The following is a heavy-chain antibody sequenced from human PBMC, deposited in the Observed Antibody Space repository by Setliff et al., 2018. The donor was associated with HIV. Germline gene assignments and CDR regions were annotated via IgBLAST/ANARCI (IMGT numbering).Heavy chain of an antibody. J-gene: IGHJ4*02. D-gene: IGHD2-2*01. CDR2: ISSSSGTI. Sequence: GGSLRLSCAASGFSFSIYEMNWVRQAPGKGLEWLSYISSSSGTILYVDSVQGRFTISRDNAKNSLYLQMNSLRAEDTAVYYCARDTCDTPSCYAGPRFVYWGQGNLVTVSS. V-gene: IGHV3-48*03. CDR3: ARDTCDTPSCYAGPRFVY. CDR1: GFSFSIYE.